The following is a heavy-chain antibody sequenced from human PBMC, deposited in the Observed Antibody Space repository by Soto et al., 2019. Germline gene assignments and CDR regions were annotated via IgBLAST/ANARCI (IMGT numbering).Heavy chain of an antibody. D-gene: IGHD2-2*01. Sequence: QVQLVQSGAEVKKPGSSVKVSCKASGGTFSSYAISWVRQAPGQGLEWMGGIIPSSETTNYAQKFQGRVTIPAAEYKSTAYVELSSLISEDTAVYYCTRSQGSSTSLEIYYYYYYGMDVWGQGTTVTVSS. CDR1: GGTFSSYA. J-gene: IGHJ6*02. CDR2: IIPSSETT. CDR3: TRSQGSSTSLEIYYYYYYGMDV. V-gene: IGHV1-69*01.